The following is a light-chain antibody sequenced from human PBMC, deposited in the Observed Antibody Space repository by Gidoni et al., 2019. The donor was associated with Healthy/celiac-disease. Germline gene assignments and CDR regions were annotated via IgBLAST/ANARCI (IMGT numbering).Light chain of an antibody. CDR2: VNS. J-gene: IGLJ2*01. CDR1: SSNIGAGYD. V-gene: IGLV1-40*01. Sequence: QSALPQPPSVSGAPGQRVTISCTGCSSNIGAGYDVHWYQQLPGTAPKLLIYVNSNRPSGVPDRFSGSKSGTSASLAITGLQAEDEADYYCQAYDSSLSGVVFGGGTKLTVL. CDR3: QAYDSSLSGVV.